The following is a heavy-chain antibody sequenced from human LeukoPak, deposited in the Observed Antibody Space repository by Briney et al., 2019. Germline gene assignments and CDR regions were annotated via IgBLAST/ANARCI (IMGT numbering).Heavy chain of an antibody. V-gene: IGHV3-53*01. CDR2: LYIGGNT. CDR1: GLSVSNNY. D-gene: IGHD5-18*01. Sequence: PXGSLRLSCVASGLSVSNNYMNWVRQAPGEGLEWVSALYIGGNTYYVDSVRGRFTISRDNSKNTLYLQMNSLRAEDTAIYYCMAAAGYNYGQCWGQGTLVTVSS. J-gene: IGHJ4*02. CDR3: MAAAGYNYGQC.